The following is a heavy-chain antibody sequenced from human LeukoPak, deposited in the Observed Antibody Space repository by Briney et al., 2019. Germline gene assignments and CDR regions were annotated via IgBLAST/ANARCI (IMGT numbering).Heavy chain of an antibody. CDR1: GYTFTSYG. CDR3: ARADLLLWFGELYGLDP. J-gene: IGHJ5*02. D-gene: IGHD3-10*01. Sequence: ASVKVSCKASGYTFTSYGISWVRQAPGQGLEWTGWISAYNGNTNYAQKLQGRVTMTTDTSTSTAYMELRSLRSDDTAVYYCARADLLLWFGELYGLDPWGQGTLVTVSS. CDR2: ISAYNGNT. V-gene: IGHV1-18*01.